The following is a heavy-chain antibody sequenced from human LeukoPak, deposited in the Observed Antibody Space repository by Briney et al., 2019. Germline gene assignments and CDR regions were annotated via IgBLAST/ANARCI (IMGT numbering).Heavy chain of an antibody. CDR2: IFSST. D-gene: IGHD4/OR15-4a*01. Sequence: PGGSLRLSCTVSVFTVSSNSMSWDRQAPGKGLEWVSFIFSSTHYSDSVKGRFTISRDNSKNTLYLQMNSLRAEDTAVYYCARRAGAYSHPYDYWGQGTLVTVSS. V-gene: IGHV3-53*01. CDR1: VFTVSSNS. CDR3: ARRAGAYSHPYDY. J-gene: IGHJ4*02.